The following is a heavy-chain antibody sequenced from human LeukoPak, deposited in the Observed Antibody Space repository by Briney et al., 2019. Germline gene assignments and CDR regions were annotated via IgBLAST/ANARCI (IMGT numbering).Heavy chain of an antibody. V-gene: IGHV4-30-4*08. D-gene: IGHD6-13*01. CDR3: ARAEQPRGDSWFDP. J-gene: IGHJ5*02. CDR1: GGSISSGDYY. CDR2: IYYSGST. Sequence: SQTLSLTCTVSGGSISSGDYYWSWIRQPPGKGLEWIGYIYYSGSTYYNPSLKSRVTISVDTSKNQFSLKLSSVTAADTAVYYCARAEQPRGDSWFDPWGQGTLVTVSS.